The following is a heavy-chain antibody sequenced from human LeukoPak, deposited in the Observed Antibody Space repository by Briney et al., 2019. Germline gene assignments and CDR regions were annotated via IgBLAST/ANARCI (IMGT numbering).Heavy chain of an antibody. J-gene: IGHJ4*02. V-gene: IGHV4-59*01. CDR3: AGGHIAAAESPVDY. CDR2: IYYSGST. Sequence: SETLSLTCTVSGGSISSYYWSWIRQPPGKGLEWIGYIYYSGSTNYNPSLKSRVTISVDTSKNQFSLKLSSVTAADTAVYYCAGGHIAAAESPVDYWGQGTLVTVSS. D-gene: IGHD6-13*01. CDR1: GGSISSYY.